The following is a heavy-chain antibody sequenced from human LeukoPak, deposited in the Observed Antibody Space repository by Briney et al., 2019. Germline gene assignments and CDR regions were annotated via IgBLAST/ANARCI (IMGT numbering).Heavy chain of an antibody. D-gene: IGHD2-2*01. J-gene: IGHJ4*02. CDR1: GFTFSSYA. Sequence: GGSLRLSCAASGFTFSSYAMHWVRQAPGKGLEWVAVMAYDGSDQYYADSVKGRFTISRDNSKNTLYLQMNSLRAEDTAVYYCAKDSEGYCSSTSCYAGVDYWGQGTLVTVSS. V-gene: IGHV3-30*04. CDR3: AKDSEGYCSSTSCYAGVDY. CDR2: MAYDGSDQ.